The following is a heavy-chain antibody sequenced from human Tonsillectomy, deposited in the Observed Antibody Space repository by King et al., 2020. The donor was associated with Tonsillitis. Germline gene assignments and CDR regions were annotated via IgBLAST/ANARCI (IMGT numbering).Heavy chain of an antibody. Sequence: VQLQESGGGLVQPGGSLRLSCAASGFTFSSYAMSWVRQAPGKGLECVSVIYSGGSTTYYADSVKGRFTISRDNSKNTAYLQMNSLRAEDTAVYYCAKGLAYCGGDCSYGMDVWGQGTTVTVSS. CDR2: IYSGGSTT. CDR1: GFTFSSYA. J-gene: IGHJ6*02. CDR3: AKGLAYCGGDCSYGMDV. D-gene: IGHD2-21*01. V-gene: IGHV3-23*03.